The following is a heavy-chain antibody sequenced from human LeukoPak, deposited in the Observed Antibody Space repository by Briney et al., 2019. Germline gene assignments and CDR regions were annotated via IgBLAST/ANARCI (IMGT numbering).Heavy chain of an antibody. Sequence: GGSLRLSRAASGFTFISYAMSWVRQAPGKGREGVSAISGSGGSTYYAASVKGRFTISRDNSKNTLYLQMNSLRAEDTAVYYCASTRIFGRWLQLGSIYYFDYWGQGTLVTVSS. CDR3: ASTRIFGRWLQLGSIYYFDY. V-gene: IGHV3-23*01. CDR1: GFTFISYA. CDR2: ISGSGGST. J-gene: IGHJ4*02. D-gene: IGHD5-24*01.